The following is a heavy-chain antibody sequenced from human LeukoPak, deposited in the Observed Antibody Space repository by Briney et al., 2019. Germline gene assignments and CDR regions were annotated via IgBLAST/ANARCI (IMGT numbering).Heavy chain of an antibody. J-gene: IGHJ4*02. Sequence: PGGSLRLSCAASGFTFSSYSMNWVRQAPGKGLEWVAVIWYDGSNKYYADSVKGRFTISRDNSKNTLYLQMNSLRAEDTAVYYCAREEATYYYDSSGFLDYWGQGTLVTVSS. CDR2: IWYDGSNK. CDR3: AREEATYYYDSSGFLDY. V-gene: IGHV3-33*08. D-gene: IGHD3-22*01. CDR1: GFTFSSYS.